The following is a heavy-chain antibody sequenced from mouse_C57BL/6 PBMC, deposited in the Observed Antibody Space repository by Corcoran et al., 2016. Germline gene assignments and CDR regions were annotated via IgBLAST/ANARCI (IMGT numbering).Heavy chain of an antibody. D-gene: IGHD1-1*01. CDR1: GYTFTTYG. J-gene: IGHJ2*01. V-gene: IGHV9-3*01. Sequence: QIQLVQSGPELKKPGETVKISCKASGYTFTTYGMSWVKQAPGKGLKWMGWINTYSGVPTYADDFKGRFAFSLETSASTAYLQINNLKNEDTATYFCARRDYCGSSYFDYWGQGTTLTVSS. CDR3: ARRDYCGSSYFDY. CDR2: INTYSGVP.